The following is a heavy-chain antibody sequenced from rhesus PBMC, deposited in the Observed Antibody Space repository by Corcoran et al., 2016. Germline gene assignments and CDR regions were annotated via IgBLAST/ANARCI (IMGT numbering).Heavy chain of an antibody. CDR2: ISGSGGST. Sequence: QVQLQESGPGLVKPSETLSLTCAVSGGSISSNSWSWIRPPPGKGLGWIGRISGSGGSTDYNPSLKSRVTISTDTSKNQFSLKLSSVTAADTAVYYCARGVVVYWYFDLWGPGTPITISS. CDR1: GGSISSNS. J-gene: IGHJ2*01. V-gene: IGHV4-173*01. CDR3: ARGVVVYWYFDL. D-gene: IGHD2-27*01.